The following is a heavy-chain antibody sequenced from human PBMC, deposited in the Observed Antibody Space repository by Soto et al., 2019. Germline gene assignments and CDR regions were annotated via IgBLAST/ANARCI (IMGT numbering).Heavy chain of an antibody. Sequence: PGGSLRLSCAASGFTFSSYSMNWVRQAPGKGLEWVSSISSSSSYIYYADSVKGRFTISRDNAKNTLYLQMSSLRAEDTAVYYCARGSEPHPGIAAAGYDYWGQGTLVTVSS. CDR1: GFTFSSYS. V-gene: IGHV3-21*01. CDR2: ISSSSSYI. J-gene: IGHJ4*02. CDR3: ARGSEPHPGIAAAGYDY. D-gene: IGHD6-13*01.